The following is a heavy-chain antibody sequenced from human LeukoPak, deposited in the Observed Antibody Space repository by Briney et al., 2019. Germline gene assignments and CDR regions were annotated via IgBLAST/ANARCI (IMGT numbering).Heavy chain of an antibody. V-gene: IGHV3-48*03. D-gene: IGHD3-22*01. Sequence: PGGSLRLSCAASGFTFSSYEMNWVRQAPGKGLEWVSYISSSGSTIYYADSVKGRFTISRDNAKNSLYLQMNSLRAEDTAVYYCAGGLGEAYYSDSSGYYPFNYWGQGTLVTVSS. J-gene: IGHJ4*02. CDR3: AGGLGEAYYSDSSGYYPFNY. CDR1: GFTFSSYE. CDR2: ISSSGSTI.